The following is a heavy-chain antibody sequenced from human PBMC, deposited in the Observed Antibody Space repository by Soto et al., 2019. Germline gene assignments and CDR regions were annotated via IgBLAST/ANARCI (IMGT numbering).Heavy chain of an antibody. CDR2: INSDGSST. V-gene: IGHV3-74*01. D-gene: IGHD6-19*01. CDR1: GFTVSSYW. J-gene: IGHJ5*02. CDR3: ARPSWYSSGWNWFDP. Sequence: PGGSLRLSCAASGFTVSSYWMHWVRQAPGKGLVWVSRINSDGSSTSYADSVKGRFTISRDNAKNTLYLQMNSLRAEDTAVYYCARPSWYSSGWNWFDPWGQGTLVTVSS.